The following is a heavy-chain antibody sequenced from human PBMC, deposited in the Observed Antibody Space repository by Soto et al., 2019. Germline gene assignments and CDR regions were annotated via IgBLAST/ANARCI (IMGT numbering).Heavy chain of an antibody. V-gene: IGHV3-23*01. Sequence: EVQLLESGGGLAQPGGSLRLSCAASGFTFSNYAMSWVRQAPGKGLEWVSGISGRAGNTYYADSVKGRFTISRDNSKNTMYMQMNSLRAEDTALYYCAKGSGGTGLVSSRVYFDYWGQGTLVPVSP. CDR2: ISGRAGNT. J-gene: IGHJ4*02. CDR1: GFTFSNYA. D-gene: IGHD3-9*01. CDR3: AKGSGGTGLVSSRVYFDY.